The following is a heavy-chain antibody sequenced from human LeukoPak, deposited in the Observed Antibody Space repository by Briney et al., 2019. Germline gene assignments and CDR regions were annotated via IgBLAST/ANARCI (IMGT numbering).Heavy chain of an antibody. CDR2: IYSSGST. J-gene: IGHJ4*02. V-gene: IGHV4-4*07. CDR3: ARDSSSRAFDY. Sequence: SETLSLTCTVSGDSISSYYWSWIRQPAGKGLEWIGRIYSSGSTNYNPSLKSRITMSVDTSKNQFSLKLSSATAADTAVYYCARDSSSRAFDYWGQGTLVTVSS. CDR1: GDSISSYY. D-gene: IGHD6-13*01.